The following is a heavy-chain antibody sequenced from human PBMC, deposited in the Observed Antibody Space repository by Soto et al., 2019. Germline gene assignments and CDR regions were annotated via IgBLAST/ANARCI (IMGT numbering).Heavy chain of an antibody. J-gene: IGHJ4*01. CDR3: ARGGIGELLYPAFDY. CDR2: IYYSGST. D-gene: IGHD3-10*01. CDR1: GGSISSGDYY. V-gene: IGHV4-30-4*01. Sequence: QVQLQESGPGLVKPSQTLSLTCTVSGGSISSGDYYWSWIRQPPGKGLEWIGYIYYSGSTYYNPSLKTRVTISFDPSKKPFPLKLSSVTAADTAVYYCARGGIGELLYPAFDYWGHGTLVTVSS.